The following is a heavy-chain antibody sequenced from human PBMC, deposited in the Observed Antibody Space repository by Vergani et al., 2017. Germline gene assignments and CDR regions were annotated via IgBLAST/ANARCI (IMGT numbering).Heavy chain of an antibody. V-gene: IGHV4-34*01. J-gene: IGHJ6*03. D-gene: IGHD1-26*01. Sequence: QVQLQQWGAGLLKPSETLSLTCAVYGGSFSGYYWSWIRQPPGKGLEWIGEINHSGSTNYNPSLKSRVTISVDTSKNQFSLKLSSVTAADMAVYYCAGIVGATRNYYYYMDVWGKGTTVTVSS. CDR1: GGSFSGYY. CDR3: AGIVGATRNYYYYMDV. CDR2: INHSGST.